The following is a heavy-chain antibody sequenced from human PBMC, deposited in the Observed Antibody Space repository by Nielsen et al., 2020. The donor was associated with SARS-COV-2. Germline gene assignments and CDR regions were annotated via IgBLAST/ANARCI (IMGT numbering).Heavy chain of an antibody. D-gene: IGHD6-6*01. V-gene: IGHV3-30*18. CDR1: GFTVYNY. CDR2: ISYDGTTQ. J-gene: IGHJ6*02. CDR3: VKWVQLDLGYYYHGMDV. Sequence: GESLKISCAASGFTVYNYMNWVRQAPGKGLEWVALISYDGTTQYYADSVKGRFTISRDNSKNTVDLQMNSLRVEDTAVYYCVKWVQLDLGYYYHGMDVWGQGTTVTVSS.